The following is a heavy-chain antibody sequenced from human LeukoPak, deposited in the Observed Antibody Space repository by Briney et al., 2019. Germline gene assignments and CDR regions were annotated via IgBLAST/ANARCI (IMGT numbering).Heavy chain of an antibody. Sequence: PSETLSLTCTVSGGSISSHYWSWIRQPPGKGLEWIGYIYYSGSTNYNPSLKSRVTISVDTSKNQFSLKLSSVTAADTAVYYCATGAYYFDYWGQGTLVTVSS. CDR3: ATGAYYFDY. D-gene: IGHD4/OR15-4a*01. J-gene: IGHJ4*02. CDR2: IYYSGST. CDR1: GGSISSHY. V-gene: IGHV4-59*08.